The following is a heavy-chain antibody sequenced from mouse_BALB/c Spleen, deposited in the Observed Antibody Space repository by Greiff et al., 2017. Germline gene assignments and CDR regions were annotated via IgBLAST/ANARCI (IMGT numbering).Heavy chain of an antibody. D-gene: IGHD2-4*01. J-gene: IGHJ2*01. Sequence: EVQLVESGAELVKPGASVKLSCTASGFNIKDTYMHWVKQRPEQGLEWIGRIDPANGNTKYDPKFQGKATITADTSSNTAYLQLSSLTSEDTAVYYCARGDDSSYYFDYWGQGTTLTVSS. CDR3: ARGDDSSYYFDY. V-gene: IGHV14-3*02. CDR2: IDPANGNT. CDR1: GFNIKDTY.